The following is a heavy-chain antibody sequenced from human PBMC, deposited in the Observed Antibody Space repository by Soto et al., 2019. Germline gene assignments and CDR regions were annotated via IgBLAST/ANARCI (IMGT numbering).Heavy chain of an antibody. J-gene: IGHJ4*02. CDR2: ISWDGEK. V-gene: IGHV2-5*02. Sequence: ITLKESGPTLVKPTQTLTLTCTFSGFSLNTRGVGVGWIRQPPGKALEWLALISWDGEKRHSPSLKSRLTSTKATSENQVVLTMTNMNPVDTATHYCAHRRGILLTGHYFLDFGGQGTLVTVS. CDR1: GFSLNTRGVG. D-gene: IGHD3-9*01. CDR3: AHRRGILLTGHYFLDF.